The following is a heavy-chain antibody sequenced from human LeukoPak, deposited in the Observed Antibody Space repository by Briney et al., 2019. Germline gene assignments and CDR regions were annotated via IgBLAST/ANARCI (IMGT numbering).Heavy chain of an antibody. Sequence: PGGSLRLSCAASGFTFSSYSMNWVRQPPGKGLEWIGEINHSGSTNYNPSLKSRVTISVDRSKNQFSLKLSSVTAADTAVYYCARADSSSTGDYYYGMDVWGQGTTVTVSS. CDR2: INHSGST. D-gene: IGHD6-6*01. CDR3: ARADSSSTGDYYYGMDV. V-gene: IGHV4-34*01. CDR1: GFTFSSYS. J-gene: IGHJ6*02.